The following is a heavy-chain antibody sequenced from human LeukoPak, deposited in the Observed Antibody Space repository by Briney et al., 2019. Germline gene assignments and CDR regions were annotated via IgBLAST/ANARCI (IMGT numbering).Heavy chain of an antibody. D-gene: IGHD3-22*01. CDR2: INHSGST. CDR3: ARGLSLFGGTSSGYTYYFDY. Sequence: SETLSLTCAVYGGSFSVYYWIWMRQPPGRGLEGIGEINHSGSTNYNPSLKSRVTISVDTSKTQFSLKLSSVTAADTAVYYCARGLSLFGGTSSGYTYYFDYWGQGTLVTVSS. CDR1: GGSFSVYY. V-gene: IGHV4-34*01. J-gene: IGHJ4*02.